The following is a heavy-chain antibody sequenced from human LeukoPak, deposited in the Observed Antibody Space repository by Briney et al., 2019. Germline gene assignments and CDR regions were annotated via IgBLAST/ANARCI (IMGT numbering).Heavy chain of an antibody. V-gene: IGHV1-69*01. Sequence: GASVKVSCKASGGTFSSYAISWVRQAPGQGLEWMGGIIPIFGTANYAQKFQGRVTITADESTSTAYMELSSLRSEDTAVYYCARTSAPRWLQNYYFDYWGQGTLVTVSS. CDR1: GGTFSSYA. CDR3: ARTSAPRWLQNYYFDY. CDR2: IIPIFGTA. D-gene: IGHD5-12*01. J-gene: IGHJ4*02.